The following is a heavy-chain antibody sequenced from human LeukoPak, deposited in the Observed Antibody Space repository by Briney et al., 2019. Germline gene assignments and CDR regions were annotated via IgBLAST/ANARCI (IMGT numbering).Heavy chain of an antibody. D-gene: IGHD3-3*01. J-gene: IGHJ5*02. V-gene: IGHV4-59*11. CDR2: IYYSGST. Sequence: SETLSLTCTVSGGSISSHYWSWIRQPPGKGLEWIGYIYYSGSTNYNPSLKSRVTISVDTSKNQFSLKLSSVTAADTAAYYCARVWNYDFWSGRGGWFDPWGQGTLVTVSS. CDR1: GGSISSHY. CDR3: ARVWNYDFWSGRGGWFDP.